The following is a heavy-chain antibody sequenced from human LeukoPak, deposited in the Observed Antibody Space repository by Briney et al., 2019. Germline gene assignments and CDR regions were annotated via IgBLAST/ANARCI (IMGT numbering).Heavy chain of an antibody. V-gene: IGHV1-18*01. Sequence: GASVKVSCKASGYTFTSYGISWVRQAPGQGVEWMGWISAYNGNTNYAQKLQGRVTMTTDTSTSTAYMELRSLRSDDTAVYYCARVSPERFDFWSGYYYYYYMDVWGKGTTVTVSS. J-gene: IGHJ6*03. CDR2: ISAYNGNT. CDR1: GYTFTSYG. D-gene: IGHD3-3*01. CDR3: ARVSPERFDFWSGYYYYYYMDV.